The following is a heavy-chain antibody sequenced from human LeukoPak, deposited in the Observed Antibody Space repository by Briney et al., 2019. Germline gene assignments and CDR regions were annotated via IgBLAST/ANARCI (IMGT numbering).Heavy chain of an antibody. CDR3: AKEDKTVSTPYVDY. D-gene: IGHD5/OR15-5a*01. CDR1: GLAFTDYA. V-gene: IGHV3-23*01. CDR2: ISSSGDKT. Sequence: GGSLSLSCAASGLAFTDYAISWVRQTPGKGLKWVSAISSSGDKTYYADSVKGRFAISRDNSKNTLYLQINSLRAEDTAVYYCAKEDKTVSTPYVDYWGPGTLVTVSS. J-gene: IGHJ4*02.